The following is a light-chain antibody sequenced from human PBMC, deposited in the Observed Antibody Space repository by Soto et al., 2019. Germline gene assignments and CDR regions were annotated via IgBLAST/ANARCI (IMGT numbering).Light chain of an antibody. CDR3: CLYIGATTYV. CDR1: SSNIGSNY. V-gene: IGLV1-47*01. J-gene: IGLJ1*01. Sequence: QSVLTQPPSASGTPGQRVTISCSGSSSNIGSNYVYWYQQLPGTAPKLLIYRNNQRPSGVPDRFSGSKSGTSASLAISGVRSEDEADYYCCLYIGATTYVFGTGTKLTVL. CDR2: RNN.